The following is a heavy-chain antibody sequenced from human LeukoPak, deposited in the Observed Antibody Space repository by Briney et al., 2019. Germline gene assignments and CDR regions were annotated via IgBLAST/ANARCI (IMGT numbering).Heavy chain of an antibody. CDR2: INPDGNKK. CDR1: GLTFSSSW. V-gene: IGHV3-7*01. CDR3: ARVIHPG. Sequence: GGSLRLSCAVSGLTFSSSWMDWVRQAPGKGLEWVASINPDGNKKYSADSVKGRFTISRDNAENSLYLQMNSLRVEDTAFYYCARVIHPGWGQGTMVTVSS. J-gene: IGHJ3*01.